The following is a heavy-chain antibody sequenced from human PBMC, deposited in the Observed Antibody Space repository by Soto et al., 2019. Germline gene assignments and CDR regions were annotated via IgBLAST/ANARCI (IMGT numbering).Heavy chain of an antibody. J-gene: IGHJ6*02. CDR2: ISGSGGST. D-gene: IGHD6-13*01. V-gene: IGHV3-23*01. CDR1: GFTFSSYA. Sequence: EVQLLESGGGLVQPGGSLRLSCAASGFTFSSYAMSWVRQAPGKGLEWVSAISGSGGSTYYADSVKGRFTISRDNSKNTLYLQMNSLRAEDTAVYYCAKACRAAGPRNYYYGMDVWGQGTTVTVSS. CDR3: AKACRAAGPRNYYYGMDV.